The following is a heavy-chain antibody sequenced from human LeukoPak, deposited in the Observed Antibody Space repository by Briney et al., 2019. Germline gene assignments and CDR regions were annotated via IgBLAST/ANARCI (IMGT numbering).Heavy chain of an antibody. CDR1: GFTVSSNY. Sequence: GGSLRLSCAASGFTVSSNYMSWVRQAPGKGLGWVSAISGSGGSTYYADSVKGRFTISRDNSKNTLYLQMNSLRAEDTAVYYCAKASAMIVVVSKHFDYWGQGTLVTVSS. CDR2: ISGSGGST. V-gene: IGHV3-23*01. CDR3: AKASAMIVVVSKHFDY. J-gene: IGHJ4*02. D-gene: IGHD3-22*01.